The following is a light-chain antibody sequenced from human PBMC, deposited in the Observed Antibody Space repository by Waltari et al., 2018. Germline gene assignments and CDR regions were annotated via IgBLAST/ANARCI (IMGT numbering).Light chain of an antibody. V-gene: IGLV1-44*01. J-gene: IGLJ3*02. CDR1: TSNIGANNF. CDR3: STWDDNVNGWL. Sequence: QSLLTQPPSVSGILGQGVTISCSGGTSNIGANNFVYWLQQVPGTAPKLLIYNNDQRPSGVPDRFSGSKSGTSASLAISALQSEDETSYYCSTWDDNVNGWLFGGGTDVTLL. CDR2: NND.